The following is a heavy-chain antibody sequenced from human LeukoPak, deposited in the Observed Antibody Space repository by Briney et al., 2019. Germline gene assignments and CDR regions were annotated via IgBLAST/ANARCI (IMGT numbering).Heavy chain of an antibody. V-gene: IGHV5-51*01. Sequence: GESLKISCKGSRYSFTSYWIGWVRQMPGKGLEWMGIIYPGDSDTRYSPSFQGQVTISADKSISTAYRQWSSLKASDPAMHYCGRSEGYCSGGSCYGGYYFDYWGQGTLVAVSS. J-gene: IGHJ4*02. D-gene: IGHD2-15*01. CDR2: IYPGDSDT. CDR1: RYSFTSYW. CDR3: GRSEGYCSGGSCYGGYYFDY.